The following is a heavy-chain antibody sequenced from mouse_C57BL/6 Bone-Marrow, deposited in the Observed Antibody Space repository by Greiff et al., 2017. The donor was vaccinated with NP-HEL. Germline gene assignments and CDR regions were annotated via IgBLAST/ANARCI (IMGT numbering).Heavy chain of an antibody. D-gene: IGHD1-1*01. CDR1: GFTFSDYY. CDR3: ARPDYYGSSYLAY. V-gene: IGHV5-12*01. CDR2: ISNGGGST. Sequence: EVKLMESGGGLVQPGGSLKLSCAASGFTFSDYYMYWVRQTPEKRLEWVAYISNGGGSTYYPDTVKGRFTISRDKAKNTLYLQMSRLKSEDTAMYYCARPDYYGSSYLAYWGQGTLVTVSA. J-gene: IGHJ3*01.